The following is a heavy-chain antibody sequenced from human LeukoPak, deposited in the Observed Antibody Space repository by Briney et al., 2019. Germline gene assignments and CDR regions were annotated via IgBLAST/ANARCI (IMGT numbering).Heavy chain of an antibody. V-gene: IGHV1-69*04. Sequence: SVKVSCKASGGTFSSYAISWVRQAPGQGLEWMGRIIPFLGIANYAQKFQGRVTITADESTSTAYMELSSLRSEDTAVYYCARGGTITIFGVTPPPHFDYWGQGTLVTVSS. CDR2: IIPFLGIA. J-gene: IGHJ4*02. D-gene: IGHD3-3*01. CDR1: GGTFSSYA. CDR3: ARGGTITIFGVTPPPHFDY.